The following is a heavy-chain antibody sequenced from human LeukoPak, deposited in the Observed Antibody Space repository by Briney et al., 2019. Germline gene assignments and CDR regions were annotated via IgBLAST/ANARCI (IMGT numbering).Heavy chain of an antibody. CDR1: GGSISSGGYY. Sequence: PSETLSLTCAVSGGSISSGGYYWSWIRQHPGKGLEWIGYIYYSGSTYYNPSLKSRVTISVDTSKNQFSLKLSSVTAADTAVYYCASSYYYDSSGYYFGGIIWGQGTMVTVSS. J-gene: IGHJ3*02. D-gene: IGHD3-22*01. CDR3: ASSYYYDSSGYYFGGII. V-gene: IGHV4-31*11. CDR2: IYYSGST.